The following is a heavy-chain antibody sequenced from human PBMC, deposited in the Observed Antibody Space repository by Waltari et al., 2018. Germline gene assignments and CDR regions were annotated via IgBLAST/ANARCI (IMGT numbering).Heavy chain of an antibody. CDR3: ARVQWYFDY. J-gene: IGHJ4*02. Sequence: QVQLVESGGGLVKPGGSLRLACAASGFTFSDYYMSWFRQSPGKGLECISYISSSGTTIYYADSVTRRFTISRDNANNSLYLQMNSLRAEDSAVYYCARVQWYFDYWGQGTLVTVSS. CDR1: GFTFSDYY. V-gene: IGHV3-11*04. CDR2: ISSSGTTI. D-gene: IGHD1-1*01.